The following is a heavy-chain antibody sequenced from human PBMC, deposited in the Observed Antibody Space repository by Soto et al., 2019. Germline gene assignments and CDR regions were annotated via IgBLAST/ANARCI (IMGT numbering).Heavy chain of an antibody. D-gene: IGHD5-18*01. CDR2: ISAYNGNT. CDR3: ARDMDTAMVDLFDY. V-gene: IGHV1-18*04. CDR1: GYTFTSYG. J-gene: IGHJ4*02. Sequence: ASVKVSCKASGYTFTSYGISWVRQAPGQGLEWMGWISAYNGNTNYAQKLQGRVTMTTDTSTSTAYMELRSLRSDDTAVCYCARDMDTAMVDLFDYWGQGTLVTVSS.